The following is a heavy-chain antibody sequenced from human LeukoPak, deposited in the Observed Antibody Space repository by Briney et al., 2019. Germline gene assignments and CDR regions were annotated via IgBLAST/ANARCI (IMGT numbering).Heavy chain of an antibody. Sequence: GGSLRLSCAASGFTFSSYSMNWVRQAPGKGLEWVSSINGRGDNTFYADSVKGRFTISRDNAKNSLYLQMNSLRAEDTAVYYCARDEGYYYYYMDVWGKGTTVTVSS. V-gene: IGHV3-48*01. J-gene: IGHJ6*03. CDR3: ARDEGYYYYYMDV. CDR1: GFTFSSYS. CDR2: INGRGDNT.